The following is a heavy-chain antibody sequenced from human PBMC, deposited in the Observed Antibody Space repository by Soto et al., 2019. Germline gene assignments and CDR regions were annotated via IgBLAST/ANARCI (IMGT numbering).Heavy chain of an antibody. V-gene: IGHV4-38-2*02. CDR1: GYSISSGYY. CDR3: ARDQGDCSNGICYKIFDY. D-gene: IGHD2-8*01. Sequence: SETLSLTCAVSGYSISSGYYWGWIRQPPGKGLEWIGSIYHSGSTYYNPSLKSRVTISVDTSKNQFSLKLSSVTAADTAVYYCARDQGDCSNGICYKIFDYWGQGTLVTVSS. J-gene: IGHJ4*02. CDR2: IYHSGST.